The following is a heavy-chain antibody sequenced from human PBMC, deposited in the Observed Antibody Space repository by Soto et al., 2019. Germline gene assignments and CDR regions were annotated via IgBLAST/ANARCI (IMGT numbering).Heavy chain of an antibody. D-gene: IGHD3-22*01. CDR1: GFTFSSYA. CDR2: ISYDGSNK. Sequence: QVQLVESGGGVVQPGRSLRLSCAASGFTFSSYAMHWVRQAPGKGLEWVAVISYDGSNKYYADSVKGRFTISRDNSKNTLDLQMNSLRAEDTAVYYCASPDYYDSSGYTYWGQGTLVTVSS. J-gene: IGHJ4*02. V-gene: IGHV3-30-3*01. CDR3: ASPDYYDSSGYTY.